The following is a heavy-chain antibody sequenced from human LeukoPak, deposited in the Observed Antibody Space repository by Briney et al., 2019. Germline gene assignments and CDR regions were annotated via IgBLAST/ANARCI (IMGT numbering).Heavy chain of an antibody. Sequence: ASVKVSCKASGGTFSSYAISWVRQAPGQGLEWMGRIIPILGIANYAQKFQGRVTITADKSTSTAYMELSSLRSEDTAVYYCARASQWVPAAYPYWYFDLWGRGTLVTVSS. V-gene: IGHV1-69*04. CDR2: IIPILGIA. CDR1: GGTFSSYA. CDR3: ARASQWVPAAYPYWYFDL. J-gene: IGHJ2*01. D-gene: IGHD2-2*01.